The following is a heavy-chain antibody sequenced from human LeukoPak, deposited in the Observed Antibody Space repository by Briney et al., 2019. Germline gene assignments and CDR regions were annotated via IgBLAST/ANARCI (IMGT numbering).Heavy chain of an antibody. CDR3: ARGIAEGP. Sequence: GASVKVSCKASGYTFTSYYMHWVRQAPGQGLEWMGIINPSGGSTSYAQKLQGRVTMTTDTSTSTAYMELRSLRSDDTAVYYCARGIAEGPWGQGTLVTVSS. CDR2: INPSGGST. J-gene: IGHJ5*02. V-gene: IGHV1-46*01. CDR1: GYTFTSYY.